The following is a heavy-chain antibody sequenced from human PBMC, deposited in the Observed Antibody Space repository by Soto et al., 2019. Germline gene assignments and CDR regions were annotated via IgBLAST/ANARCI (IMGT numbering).Heavy chain of an antibody. Sequence: QVQLVQSGAEVKKPGASVKVSCKASGYTFTSYGISWVRQAPGQGLEWMGWISAYNGNTNYAQKLQGRVTMTTDTSTSTADMELRSLRSDDTAVYYCARDRPVGATFRYYVDYWGQGTLVTVSS. CDR1: GYTFTSYG. CDR2: ISAYNGNT. CDR3: ARDRPVGATFRYYVDY. J-gene: IGHJ4*02. V-gene: IGHV1-18*01. D-gene: IGHD1-26*01.